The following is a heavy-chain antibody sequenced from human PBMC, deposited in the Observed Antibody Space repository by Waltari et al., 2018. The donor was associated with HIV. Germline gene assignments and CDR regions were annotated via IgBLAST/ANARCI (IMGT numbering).Heavy chain of an antibody. J-gene: IGHJ6*02. Sequence: QVQLQESGPGLVKPSQTLSLTCPVSAGSIRSGDYYWSWLRQHPGKGLEWIGYIYYSGSTYYNPSLKSRVTISVDTSKNQFSLKLSSVSAADTAVYYCARAGSVFGTSPYGMDVWGQGTTVTVSS. CDR1: AGSIRSGDYY. CDR3: ARAGSVFGTSPYGMDV. V-gene: IGHV4-30-4*01. CDR2: IYYSGST. D-gene: IGHD2-2*01.